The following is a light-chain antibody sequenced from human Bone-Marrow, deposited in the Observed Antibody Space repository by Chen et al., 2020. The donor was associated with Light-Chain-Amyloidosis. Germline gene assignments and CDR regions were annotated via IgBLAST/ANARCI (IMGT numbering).Light chain of an antibody. CDR2: DNN. J-gene: IGLJ3*02. CDR1: SSNIGNNY. V-gene: IGLV1-51*01. CDR3: SSYTSSSRWV. Sequence: QSVLTQPPSVSAAPGQKVTIPCSGSSSNIGNNYVSWYQQLPGTAPKLLIYDNNKRPSGIPDRFSGSKSGTSATLGITGLQTGDEADYYCSSYTSSSRWVFGGGTKLTVL.